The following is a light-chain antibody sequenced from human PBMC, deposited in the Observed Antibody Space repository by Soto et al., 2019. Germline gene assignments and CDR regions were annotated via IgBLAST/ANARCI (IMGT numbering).Light chain of an antibody. V-gene: IGKV1-5*01. CDR2: AAS. J-gene: IGKJ1*01. CDR3: QQYHTDWT. CDR1: ESIDNW. Sequence: DIQVTQSPSTLSASVGDAVTITCRASESIDNWLAWYQQKPGKAPKLLIFAASTLVRGVPPKFSGRGSGTEFTLTISSRQANDFATYYCQQYHTDWTFGQGTKVDIK.